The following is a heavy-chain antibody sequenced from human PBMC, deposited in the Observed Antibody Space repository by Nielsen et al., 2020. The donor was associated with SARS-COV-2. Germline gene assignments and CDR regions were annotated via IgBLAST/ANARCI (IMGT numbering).Heavy chain of an antibody. D-gene: IGHD6-19*01. CDR2: INSDGSGA. CDR3: ASKQTDNRSGWFRAVGY. J-gene: IGHJ4*02. CDR1: GFTFSSYW. Sequence: GGSLRLSCAASGFTFSSYWMHWVRQVPGTGLAWVSRINSDGSGATYADSVKGRFTISRDNAKKTLYLQMNSLETEDTAVYYCASKQTDNRSGWFRAVGYWGQGILVTVSS. V-gene: IGHV3-74*01.